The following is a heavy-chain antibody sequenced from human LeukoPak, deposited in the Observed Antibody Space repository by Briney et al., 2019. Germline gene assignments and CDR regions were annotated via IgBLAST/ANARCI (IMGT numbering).Heavy chain of an antibody. Sequence: LEWIGSIYYNGRTSYNPSLKSRVTISVDTSKNQFSLKLRSVTAADTAVYYCARQNDLSHDYWGQGTLVTVSS. J-gene: IGHJ4*02. CDR3: ARQNDLSHDY. D-gene: IGHD1-1*01. V-gene: IGHV4-39*01. CDR2: IYYNGRT.